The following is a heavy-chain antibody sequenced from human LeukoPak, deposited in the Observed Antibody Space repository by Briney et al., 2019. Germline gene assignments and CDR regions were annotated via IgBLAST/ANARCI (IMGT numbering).Heavy chain of an antibody. CDR1: GGSISSYY. V-gene: IGHV4-59*12. CDR3: ARCTLLWFGESLDAFDI. Sequence: PSETLSLTCTVSGGSISSYYWSWIRQPPGKGLEWIGSIYYSGSTYYNPSLKSRVTISVDTSKNQFSLKLSSVTAADTAVYYCARCTLLWFGESLDAFDIWGQGTMVTVSS. D-gene: IGHD3-10*01. CDR2: IYYSGST. J-gene: IGHJ3*02.